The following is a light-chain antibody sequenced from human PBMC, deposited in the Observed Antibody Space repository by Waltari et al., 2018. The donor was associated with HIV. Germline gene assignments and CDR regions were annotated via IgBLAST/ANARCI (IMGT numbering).Light chain of an antibody. CDR2: DVG. CDR1: SSDVGGYNY. V-gene: IGLV2-14*03. J-gene: IGLJ2*01. Sequence: QSALTQPASVSGSPGQSITISCTGTSSDVGGYNYVSWYQQHPGKAPKLMIYDVGNRPSGVSNRFSGSKSGNTASLTISGLQAEDEAYYYCSSYTSSSTLVVFGGGTKLTVL. CDR3: SSYTSSSTLVV.